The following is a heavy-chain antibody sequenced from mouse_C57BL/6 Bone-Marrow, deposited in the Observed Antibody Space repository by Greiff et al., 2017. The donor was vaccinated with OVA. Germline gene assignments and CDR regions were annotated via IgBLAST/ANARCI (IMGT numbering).Heavy chain of an antibody. CDR3: ARFHAMDY. V-gene: IGHV1-42*01. CDR2: INPSTGGT. Sequence: VHVKQSGPELVKPGASVKISCKASGYSFTGYYMNWVKQSPEKSLEWIGEINPSTGGTTYNQKFKAKATLTVDKSSSTAYMQLKSLTSEDSAVYYCARFHAMDYWGQGTSVTVSS. J-gene: IGHJ4*01. CDR1: GYSFTGYY.